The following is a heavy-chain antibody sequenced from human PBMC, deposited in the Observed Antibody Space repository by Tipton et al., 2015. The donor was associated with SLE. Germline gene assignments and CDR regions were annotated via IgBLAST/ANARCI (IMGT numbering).Heavy chain of an antibody. Sequence: GSLRLSCAASGFTFSSYGMHWVRQAPGKGLEWVAFIRYDGSNKYYADSVKGRFTISRDNSKNTLYLQMNSLRAEDTAVYYCAKEDYYDSSGSYGGDYWGQGTLVTVSS. D-gene: IGHD3-22*01. CDR1: GFTFSSYG. V-gene: IGHV3-30*02. CDR3: AKEDYYDSSGSYGGDY. J-gene: IGHJ4*02. CDR2: IRYDGSNK.